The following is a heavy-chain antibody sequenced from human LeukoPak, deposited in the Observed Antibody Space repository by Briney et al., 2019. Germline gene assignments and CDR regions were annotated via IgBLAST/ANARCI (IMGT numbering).Heavy chain of an antibody. Sequence: PGGSLRLSCAASGFTFSSYGMHWVRQAPGKGLEWVAFIRYDGSNKYYADSVKGRFTISRDNLKNTLYLQMGSLRAEDMALYYCVRRAPGFSSGWLDYWGQGTLVTVSS. J-gene: IGHJ4*02. V-gene: IGHV3-30*02. CDR2: IRYDGSNK. CDR1: GFTFSSYG. D-gene: IGHD6-19*01. CDR3: VRRAPGFSSGWLDY.